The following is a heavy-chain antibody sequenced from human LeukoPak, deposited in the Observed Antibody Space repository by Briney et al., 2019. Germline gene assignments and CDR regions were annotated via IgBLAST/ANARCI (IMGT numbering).Heavy chain of an antibody. V-gene: IGHV3-74*01. CDR3: ARVVHASYYYYYMDV. CDR1: GFTLSTSW. CDR2: INSDGSNT. Sequence: GGSLRLSCGASGFTLSTSWMNWVRQAPGKGLVWVSQINSDGSNTNYADSVKGRFTISRDNAKNTLYLQMNSLRAEDTAVYYCARVVHASYYYYYMDVWGKGTTVTVSS. J-gene: IGHJ6*03.